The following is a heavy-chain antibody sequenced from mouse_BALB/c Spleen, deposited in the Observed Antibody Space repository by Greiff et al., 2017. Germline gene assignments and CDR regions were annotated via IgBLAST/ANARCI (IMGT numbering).Heavy chain of an antibody. V-gene: IGHV1S135*01. Sequence: EVQLQQSGAELVKPGASVKISCKASGYSFTSYNMNWVKQSNGKSLEWTGYIDPYYGGTSYNQKFKGKATLTEDKSSSTTYMQLKSLTSEDSAVYYCARQYGESMAYWGQGTPVTVSA. CDR2: IDPYYGGT. CDR3: ARQYGESMAY. CDR1: GYSFTSYN. J-gene: IGHJ3*01. D-gene: IGHD2-13*01.